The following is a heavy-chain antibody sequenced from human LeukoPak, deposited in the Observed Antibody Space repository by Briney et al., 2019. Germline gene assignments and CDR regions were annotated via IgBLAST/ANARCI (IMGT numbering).Heavy chain of an antibody. J-gene: IGHJ4*02. D-gene: IGHD1-1*01. CDR1: GFTFSSHA. CDR2: IQYDGTIE. CDR3: VKELNSQRPFDS. V-gene: IGHV3-30*02. Sequence: GGPLRLSCTASGFTFSSHAMHWVRQAPNKGLEWVAFIQYDGTIEFYADSVQGRFTISRDNSLDTLSLQMYSLRAEDTAVYYCVKELNSQRPFDSWGQGALVTVSS.